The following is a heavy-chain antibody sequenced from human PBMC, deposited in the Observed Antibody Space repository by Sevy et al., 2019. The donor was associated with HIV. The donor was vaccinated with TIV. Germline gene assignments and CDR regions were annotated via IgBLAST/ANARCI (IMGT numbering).Heavy chain of an antibody. J-gene: IGHJ5*02. CDR3: ARPAYDFWSGYYDGWFDP. V-gene: IGHV3-7*01. D-gene: IGHD3-3*01. CDR2: IKQDGSEK. CDR1: GFTFSSYW. Sequence: GGSLRLSCAASGFTFSSYWMSWVRQAPGKGLEWVANIKQDGSEKYYVDSVKGRFTISRENAKNSLYLQMNSLRAEDTAVYYCARPAYDFWSGYYDGWFDPWGQGTLVTVSS.